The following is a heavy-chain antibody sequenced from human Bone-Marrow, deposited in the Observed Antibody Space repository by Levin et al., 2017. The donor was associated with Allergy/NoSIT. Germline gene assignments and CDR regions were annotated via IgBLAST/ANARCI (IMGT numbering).Heavy chain of an antibody. CDR2: ISSSSSTI. V-gene: IGHV3-48*01. CDR3: ARDELVQWLVYYYYYMDV. CDR1: GFTFSSYS. J-gene: IGHJ6*03. D-gene: IGHD6-19*01. Sequence: GGSLRLSCAASGFTFSSYSMNWVRQAPGKGLEWVSYISSSSSTIYYADSVKGRFTISRDNAKNSLYLQMNSLRAEDTAVYYCARDELVQWLVYYYYYMDVWGKGTTVTVSS.